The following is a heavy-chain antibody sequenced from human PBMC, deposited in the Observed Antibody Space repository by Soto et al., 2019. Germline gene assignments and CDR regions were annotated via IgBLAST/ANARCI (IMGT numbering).Heavy chain of an antibody. J-gene: IGHJ4*02. CDR1: GYSFSTYW. CDR2: IYPGDSDT. D-gene: IGHD5-12*01. Sequence: GESLKISCKASGYSFSTYWIAWVRQRPRKGLDWMGIIYPGDSDTRYSPSFQGQVTIPVDNSIDTAYREWTTLRAADSAMYYCARHSLATQPGDYWGQGTRVTVPS. V-gene: IGHV5-51*01. CDR3: ARHSLATQPGDY.